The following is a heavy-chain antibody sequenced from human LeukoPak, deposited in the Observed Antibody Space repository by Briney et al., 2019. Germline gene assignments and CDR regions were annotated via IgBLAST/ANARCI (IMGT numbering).Heavy chain of an antibody. D-gene: IGHD3-9*01. J-gene: IGHJ5*02. Sequence: ASVKVSCKASGFIFTGYYMHWVRQAPGQGLEWMGCINANSGGTNYAQKFQGRVTMTRDTSISTAYMDLSRLRSDDTAVYYCARVGGLTGPYYPWGQGTLVTVSS. CDR1: GFIFTGYY. CDR2: INANSGGT. CDR3: ARVGGLTGPYYP. V-gene: IGHV1-2*02.